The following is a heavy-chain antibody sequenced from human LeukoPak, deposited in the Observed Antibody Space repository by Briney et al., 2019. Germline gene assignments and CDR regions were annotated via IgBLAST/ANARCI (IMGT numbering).Heavy chain of an antibody. J-gene: IGHJ4*02. Sequence: ASVKVSCKASGYTFTGYYMHWVRQAPGQGLEWMGWINPNSGGTNYAQKFQGRVTMTRDTSISTAYMELSRLRSDDTAVYYCAKDAYCSSTSCYEDYWGQGALVTVSS. D-gene: IGHD2-2*01. CDR1: GYTFTGYY. V-gene: IGHV1-2*02. CDR3: AKDAYCSSTSCYEDY. CDR2: INPNSGGT.